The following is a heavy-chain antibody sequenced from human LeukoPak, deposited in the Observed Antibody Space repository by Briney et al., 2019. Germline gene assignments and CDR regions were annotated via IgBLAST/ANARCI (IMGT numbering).Heavy chain of an antibody. CDR3: ARVSLRYYFDY. V-gene: IGHV3-53*01. Sequence: GGSLRLSCAASGLTVSSNYMSWVRQAPGKGLEWVSVIYSGGSTYYADSVKGRFTISRDNSKNTLYLQMNSLRVEDTAVYYCARVSLRYYFDYWGQGTLVTVSS. CDR1: GLTVSSNY. CDR2: IYSGGST. D-gene: IGHD2-15*01. J-gene: IGHJ4*02.